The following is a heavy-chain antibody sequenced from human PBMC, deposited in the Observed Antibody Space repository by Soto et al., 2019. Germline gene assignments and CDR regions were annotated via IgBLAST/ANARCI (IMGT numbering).Heavy chain of an antibody. D-gene: IGHD6-13*01. Sequence: SETLSLTCTVSGGSISSSSYYWGWIRQPPGKGLEWIGSIYYSGSTYYNPSLKSRVTISVDTSKNQFSLKLSSVTAADTAVYYCARGLQLARDWFDPWGQGTLVTVSS. V-gene: IGHV4-39*01. CDR3: ARGLQLARDWFDP. J-gene: IGHJ5*02. CDR2: IYYSGST. CDR1: GGSISSSSYY.